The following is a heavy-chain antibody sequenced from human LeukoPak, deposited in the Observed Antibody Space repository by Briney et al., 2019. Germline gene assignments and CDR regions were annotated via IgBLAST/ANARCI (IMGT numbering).Heavy chain of an antibody. D-gene: IGHD6-6*01. CDR1: GFTFSDHH. Sequence: GGSLRLSCAASGFTFSDHHMDWVRQAPGKGLEWVGRTRNKADSYTTQYAASVKGRFTISRDDSKNSLYLQMNSLKTEDTAVYYCAIPSGSSQPLDYWGQGTLVTVSS. V-gene: IGHV3-72*01. CDR2: TRNKADSYTT. CDR3: AIPSGSSQPLDY. J-gene: IGHJ4*02.